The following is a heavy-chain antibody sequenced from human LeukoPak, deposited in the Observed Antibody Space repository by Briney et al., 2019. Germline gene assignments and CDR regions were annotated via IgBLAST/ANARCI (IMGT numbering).Heavy chain of an antibody. J-gene: IGHJ6*02. CDR2: IIPIFGIA. D-gene: IGHD1-14*01. CDR3: ARDDRSPNYYYYYGMDV. CDR1: GGTFCSYA. V-gene: IGHV1-69*04. Sequence: ASVKVSCKASGGTFCSYAISWVRQAPGQGLEWMGRIIPIFGIANYAQKFQGRVTITADKSTSTAYMELSSLRSEDTAVYYCARDDRSPNYYYYYGMDVWGQGTTVTVSS.